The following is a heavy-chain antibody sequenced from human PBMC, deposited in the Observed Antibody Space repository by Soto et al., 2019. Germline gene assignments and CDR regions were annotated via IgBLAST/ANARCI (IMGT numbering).Heavy chain of an antibody. Sequence: QVQLVQSGAEVKKPGSSVKVSCKASGGTFSSYAISWVRQAPGQGLEWMGGIIPIFGTANYAQKFQGRVTITADESTSTAYMELSSLRSEDTAVYYCARVGSVSDYRDYVEGDYFDYWGQGPLVTVSS. V-gene: IGHV1-69*12. CDR1: GGTFSSYA. CDR2: IIPIFGTA. CDR3: ARVGSVSDYRDYVEGDYFDY. J-gene: IGHJ4*02. D-gene: IGHD4-17*01.